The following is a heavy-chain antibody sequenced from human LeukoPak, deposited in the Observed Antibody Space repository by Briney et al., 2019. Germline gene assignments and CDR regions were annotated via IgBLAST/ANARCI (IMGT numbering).Heavy chain of an antibody. CDR2: INEEGSTT. CDR3: ARGGLEPVDY. CDR1: GFTFSRYW. D-gene: IGHD1-14*01. Sequence: GGSLRLSCAASGFTFSRYWMHWVRQAPGKGLVWVSRINEEGSTTSYADSVKGRFTISRDNVKNTLYLQMNGLRAEDTAVYYCARGGLEPVDYWGQGTLVTVSS. V-gene: IGHV3-74*01. J-gene: IGHJ4*02.